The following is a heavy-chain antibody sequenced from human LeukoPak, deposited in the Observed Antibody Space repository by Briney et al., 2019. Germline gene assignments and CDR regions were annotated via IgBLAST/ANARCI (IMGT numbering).Heavy chain of an antibody. CDR1: GGSISSYY. V-gene: IGHV4-59*01. CDR2: IYYSGST. Sequence: PSETLSLTCTVSGGSISSYYWSWIRQPPGKGLEWIGYIYYSGSTNYNPSLKSRVTISVDTSKNQFSLKLSPVTAADTAVYYCASTSGYSYGYLYFDYWGQGTLVTVSS. J-gene: IGHJ4*02. D-gene: IGHD5-18*01. CDR3: ASTSGYSYGYLYFDY.